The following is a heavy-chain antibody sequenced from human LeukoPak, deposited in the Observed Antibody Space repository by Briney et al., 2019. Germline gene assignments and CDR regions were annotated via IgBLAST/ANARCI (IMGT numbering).Heavy chain of an antibody. V-gene: IGHV3-30*18. CDR2: ISYDGSNK. CDR1: GFTFSSYG. Sequence: GGSLRLSCAASGFTFSSYGMHWVRQAPGKGQEWVAVISYDGSNKYYADSVKGRFTISRDNSKNTLYLQMNSLRAEDTAVYYCAKDSYYYDSSGYYSPRYYFDYWGQGTLVTVSS. J-gene: IGHJ4*02. CDR3: AKDSYYYDSSGYYSPRYYFDY. D-gene: IGHD3-22*01.